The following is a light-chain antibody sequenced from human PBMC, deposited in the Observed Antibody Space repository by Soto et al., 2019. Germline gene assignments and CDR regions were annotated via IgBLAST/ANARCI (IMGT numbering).Light chain of an antibody. CDR3: QSYDSSLSGSV. CDR1: SSNIGAGYD. J-gene: IGLJ2*01. CDR2: SNS. V-gene: IGLV1-40*01. Sequence: QSVLTQPPSVSGAPGQRVTISCTGSSSNIGAGYDVHWYQQLPGTAPKLLIYSNSNRPSGVPDRFAGSKSGTSASLAITGLQAEDEADYYCQSYDSSLSGSVFVGGTKLTAL.